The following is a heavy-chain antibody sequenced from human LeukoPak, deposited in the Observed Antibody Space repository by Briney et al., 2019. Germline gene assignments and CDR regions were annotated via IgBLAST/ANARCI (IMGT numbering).Heavy chain of an antibody. CDR2: ISGSGGST. CDR3: AKGYYDYVWGSYYFDY. V-gene: IGHV3-23*01. D-gene: IGHD3-16*01. CDR1: GFTFSSYA. J-gene: IGHJ4*02. Sequence: GGSLRLSCAASGFTFSSYAMSWVRQAPGKGLEWVSAISGSGGSTYYADSVKGRFTISRDNSRDTLYLQMNSLRAEDTAVYYSAKGYYDYVWGSYYFDYWGQGTLVTVSS.